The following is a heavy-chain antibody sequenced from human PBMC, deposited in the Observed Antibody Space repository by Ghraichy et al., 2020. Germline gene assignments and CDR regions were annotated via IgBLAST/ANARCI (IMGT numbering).Heavy chain of an antibody. V-gene: IGHV3-64D*06. CDR3: VTRYAY. CDR2: ISSNEDST. CDR1: GFSFIDYA. J-gene: IGHJ4*02. D-gene: IGHD5-18*01. Sequence: GGSLRLSCSASGFSFIDYAMHWVRQAPGKGLEYVSAISSNEDSTFYRVSVKGRFSISRDNSKNMLYLQMSSLRPEDTAIYYCVTRYAYWGQGTLVTVSS.